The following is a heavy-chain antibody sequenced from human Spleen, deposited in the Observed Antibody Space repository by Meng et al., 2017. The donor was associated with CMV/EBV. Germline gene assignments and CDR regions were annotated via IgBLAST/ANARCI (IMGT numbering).Heavy chain of an antibody. J-gene: IGHJ5*01. V-gene: IGHV3-30-3*01. D-gene: IGHD4/OR15-4a*01. CDR1: GFTFSTYT. CDR3: AKDDYNSSPRRFDS. Sequence: GESLKISCAASGFTFSTYTLHWVCQAPGKGLEWVAVISNDGSNKYYADSVKGRFIISRDNSKNTLHMQMNSLRPEDTAVYYCAKDDYNSSPRRFDSWGQGTLVTVSS. CDR2: ISNDGSNK.